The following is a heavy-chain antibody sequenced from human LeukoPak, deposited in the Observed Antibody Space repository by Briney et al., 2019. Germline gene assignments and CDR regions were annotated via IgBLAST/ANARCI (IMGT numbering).Heavy chain of an antibody. J-gene: IGHJ4*02. CDR2: FSRVCPET. CDR3: ARDRDY. V-gene: IGHV3-23*01. CDR1: GFTFGSSA. Sequence: GGSLRLSCAASGFTFGSSAMSWVRQAPGKGPEWVSTFSRVCPETYYADSVKGRFTIFGENSKNTLHLQMNSLRPEDTAVYYCARDRDYWGQGTLVTASS.